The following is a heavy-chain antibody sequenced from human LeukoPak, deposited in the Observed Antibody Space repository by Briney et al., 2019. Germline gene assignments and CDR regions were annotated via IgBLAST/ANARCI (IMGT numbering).Heavy chain of an antibody. CDR1: GGSFSSYY. D-gene: IGHD6-6*01. CDR2: IYYSGST. CDR3: ARLPLSRIAARHDYYYYGMDV. V-gene: IGHV4-59*08. J-gene: IGHJ6*02. Sequence: SETLSLTCTVSGGSFSSYYWSWIRQPPGKGLEWIGYIYYSGSTNYNPSLKSRVTISVDPSKNQSPLKLSSVTAADTAVYYCARLPLSRIAARHDYYYYGMDVWGQGTTVTVSS.